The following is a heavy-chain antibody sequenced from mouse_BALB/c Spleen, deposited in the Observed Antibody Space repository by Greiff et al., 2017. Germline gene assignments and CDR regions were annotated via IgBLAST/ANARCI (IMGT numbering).Heavy chain of an antibody. Sequence: VQLQQPGAELVKPGTSVKLSCKASGYNFTSYWINWVKLRPGQGLEWIGDIYPGSGSTNYNEKFKSKATLTVDTSSSTAYMQLSSLASEDSALYYCARAGATSYAMDYWGQGTSVTVSS. CDR1: GYNFTSYW. D-gene: IGHD3-1*01. CDR3: ARAGATSYAMDY. CDR2: IYPGSGST. J-gene: IGHJ4*01. V-gene: IGHV1-55*01.